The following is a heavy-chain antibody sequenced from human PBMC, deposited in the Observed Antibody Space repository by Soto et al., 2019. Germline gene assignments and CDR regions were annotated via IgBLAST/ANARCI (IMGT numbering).Heavy chain of an antibody. D-gene: IGHD6-19*01. J-gene: IGHJ6*02. CDR1: GGSFSGYY. CDR2: INHSGST. Sequence: QVQLQQWGAGLLKPSETLSLTCAVYGGSFSGYYWSWIRQPPGKGLEWIGEINHSGSTNYNPSLKSRVTISVDTSKNQFSLKLSSVTAADTAVYYCARLIAVASTSGMDGWGQGTTVTVSS. CDR3: ARLIAVASTSGMDG. V-gene: IGHV4-34*01.